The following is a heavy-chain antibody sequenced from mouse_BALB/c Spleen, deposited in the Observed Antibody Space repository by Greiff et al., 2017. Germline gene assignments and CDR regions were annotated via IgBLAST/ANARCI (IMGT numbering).Heavy chain of an antibody. CDR1: GFSLTSYG. J-gene: IGHJ2*01. Sequence: VKLMESGPGLVAPSQSLSITCTVSGFSLTSYGVHWVRQPPGKGLEWLGVIWAGGSTNYNSALMSRLSISKDNSKSQVFLKMNSLQTDDTAMYYCARGTGGNYDYFDYWGQGTTLTVSS. D-gene: IGHD2-1*01. V-gene: IGHV2-9*02. CDR2: IWAGGST. CDR3: ARGTGGNYDYFDY.